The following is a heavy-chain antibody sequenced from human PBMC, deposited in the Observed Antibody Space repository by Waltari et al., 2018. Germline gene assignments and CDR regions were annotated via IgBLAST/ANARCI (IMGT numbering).Heavy chain of an antibody. CDR2: ISGKRGRI. V-gene: IGHV3-9*01. D-gene: IGHD1-26*01. CDR1: GFVFDDFA. Sequence: EVQLVESGGGLIEPGRSLRLSCAASGFVFDDFAMHWVRQAPGKGLEWVAGISGKRGRIGYDDSVSGRFTVSSDNAMNSRHLQKNRLRVEDTALYDCVRDISSGTYGGGAFHFWGQGTRVTVSS. CDR3: VRDISSGTYGGGAFHF. J-gene: IGHJ3*01.